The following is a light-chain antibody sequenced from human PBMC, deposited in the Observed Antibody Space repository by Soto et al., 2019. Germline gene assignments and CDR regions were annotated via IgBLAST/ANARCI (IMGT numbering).Light chain of an antibody. J-gene: IGKJ2*01. CDR3: QQSNNAPYT. CDR1: QSISSY. V-gene: IGKV1-39*01. CDR2: AAS. Sequence: DIQMTQSPSSLSAFVGDGVTISCRASQSISSYLNWYQQEPGKAPQLLIYAASTSQSGLTSRFSGSESGTDFTLTISSLQPEDFATYYCQQSNNAPYTFGQGTKVEIK.